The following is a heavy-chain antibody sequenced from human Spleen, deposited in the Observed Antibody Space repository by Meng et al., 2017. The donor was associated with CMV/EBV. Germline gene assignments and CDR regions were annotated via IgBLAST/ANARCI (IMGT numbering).Heavy chain of an antibody. CDR3: ATGSRGYCTNGVCYGWFDP. Sequence: LTDYYMHGVQQAPGKGLEWMGLADPEDGETIYAEKFQGRVTITADTSTDTAYMELSSLRSEDTAVYYCATGSRGYCTNGVCYGWFDPWGQGTLVTV. CDR1: LTDYY. CDR2: ADPEDGET. V-gene: IGHV1-69-2*01. D-gene: IGHD2-8*01. J-gene: IGHJ5*02.